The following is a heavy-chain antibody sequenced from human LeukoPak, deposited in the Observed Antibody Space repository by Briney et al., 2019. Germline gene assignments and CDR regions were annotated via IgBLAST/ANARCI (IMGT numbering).Heavy chain of an antibody. CDR3: ATGAGWVQQLTPYYMDV. J-gene: IGHJ6*03. CDR1: GYTLTELS. D-gene: IGHD6-13*01. V-gene: IGHV1-24*01. Sequence: ASVKVSCKFSGYTLTELSMHWVRQAPGKGLEWMGGFDPEDGETIYAQKFQGRVTMTEDTSTDTAYMELSSLRSEDTAVYYCATGAGWVQQLTPYYMDVWGKGTTVTVSS. CDR2: FDPEDGET.